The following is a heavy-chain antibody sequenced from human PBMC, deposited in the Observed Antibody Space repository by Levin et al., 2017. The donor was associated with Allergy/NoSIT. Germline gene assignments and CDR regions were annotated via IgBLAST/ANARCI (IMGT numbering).Heavy chain of an antibody. CDR2: VKSKTDGGTT. Sequence: GESLKISCAASAFTFTYAWMSWVRQAPGKGLEWVGRVKSKTDGGTTDYAVSVKGRFTISRDDSKTTMYLQINSLKTEDTALYYCVADPPNNYYAMDVWGQGTTVTVSS. CDR3: VADPPNNYYAMDV. CDR1: AFTFTYAW. V-gene: IGHV3-15*01. J-gene: IGHJ6*02.